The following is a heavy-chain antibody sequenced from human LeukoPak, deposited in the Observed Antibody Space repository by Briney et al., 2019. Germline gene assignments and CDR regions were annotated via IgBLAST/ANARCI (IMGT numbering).Heavy chain of an antibody. D-gene: IGHD6-19*01. CDR3: ARVPITLAGTKDAKYFQH. J-gene: IGHJ1*01. V-gene: IGHV3-11*04. CDR1: GFTFSDYY. CDR2: ISSSGSTI. Sequence: GGSLRLSCAASGFTFSDYYMSWIRQAPGKGLEWVSYISSSGSTIYYADSVKGRFTISRDNAKNSLYLQMNSLRAEDTAVYYCARVPITLAGTKDAKYFQHWGQGTLVTVSS.